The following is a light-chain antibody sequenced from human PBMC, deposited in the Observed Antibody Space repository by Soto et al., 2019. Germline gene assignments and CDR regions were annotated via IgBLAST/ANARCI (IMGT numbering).Light chain of an antibody. Sequence: VITPPRDALAFAIGHRATISCKSVQSVVYSSNNKDYLAWYQQKPGQPPKLLIYWSSTRESWVPDRFSGSGSGTDFTLTISSLQAEDVAVYYCQHYASMLPTFGGGTRVEIK. CDR2: WSS. J-gene: IGKJ4*02. CDR3: QHYASMLPT. V-gene: IGKV4-1*01. CDR1: QSVVYSSNNKDY.